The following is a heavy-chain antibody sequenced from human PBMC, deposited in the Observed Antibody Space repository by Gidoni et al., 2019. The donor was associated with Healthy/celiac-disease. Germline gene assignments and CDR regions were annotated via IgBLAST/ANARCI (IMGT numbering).Heavy chain of an antibody. CDR1: GFTFSSYA. D-gene: IGHD3-22*01. Sequence: QVQLVESGGGVVQPGRSLRLSCAASGFTFSSYAMHWGRQAPGKVLEWVAVISYDGSNKYYADSVKGRFTISRDNSKNTLYLQMNSLRAEDTAVYYCARDSSEYYDSSGYWVYFDYWCQGTLVTVSS. J-gene: IGHJ4*02. CDR2: ISYDGSNK. V-gene: IGHV3-30-3*01. CDR3: ARDSSEYYDSSGYWVYFDY.